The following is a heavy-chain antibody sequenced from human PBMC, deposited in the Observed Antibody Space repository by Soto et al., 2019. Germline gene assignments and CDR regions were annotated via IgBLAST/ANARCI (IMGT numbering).Heavy chain of an antibody. CDR1: GFTFSSYA. CDR3: AKDPTGSLSIFDY. Sequence: EVQLLESGGGLVQPGGSLRLSCAASGFTFSSYAMSWVRQAPGKGLEWVSAISGSGGSTYYADSVKGRFTSSRDNSKNTLYLQMNSLRAEDTAVYYCAKDPTGSLSIFDYWGQGTLVTVSS. D-gene: IGHD2-8*02. J-gene: IGHJ4*02. CDR2: ISGSGGST. V-gene: IGHV3-23*01.